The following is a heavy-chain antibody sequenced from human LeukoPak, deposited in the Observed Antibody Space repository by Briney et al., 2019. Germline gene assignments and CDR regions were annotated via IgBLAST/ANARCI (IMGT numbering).Heavy chain of an antibody. D-gene: IGHD6-6*01. CDR1: GFTFSEYW. CDR3: ARGPNSNWSGLDF. CDR2: IKEDGGQK. V-gene: IGHV3-7*01. Sequence: PGGSLSLSCVVSGFTFSEYWMTWVRQAPGKGLEWVANIKEDGGQKHYVDSVKGRFTVSRDNAKNTLYLQVNNLRAEDTAVYYCARGPNSNWSGLDFWGQGTLLTVSS. J-gene: IGHJ4*02.